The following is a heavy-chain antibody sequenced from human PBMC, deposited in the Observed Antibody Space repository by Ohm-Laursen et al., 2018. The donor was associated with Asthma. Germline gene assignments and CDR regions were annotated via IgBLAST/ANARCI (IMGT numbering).Heavy chain of an antibody. J-gene: IGHJ5*02. D-gene: IGHD1-7*01. CDR2: IYYSGST. CDR1: GGSISSGGYY. CDR3: ARGGNNWNYSYWFDP. Sequence: TLSLTCTVSGGSISSGGYYWSWIRQHPGKGLEWIGYIYYSGSTYYNPSLKSRVTISVDTSKNQFSLKLSSVTAADTAVYYCARGGNNWNYSYWFDPWGQGTLVTVSS. V-gene: IGHV4-31*03.